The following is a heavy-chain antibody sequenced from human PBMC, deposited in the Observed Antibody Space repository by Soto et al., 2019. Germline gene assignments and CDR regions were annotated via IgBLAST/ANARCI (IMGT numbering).Heavy chain of an antibody. CDR3: ARVVVVAATYYYGMDV. Sequence: SSVKVSCKASGYTFTSYGISWVRQAPGQGLEWMGWISAYNGNTNYAQKLQGRVTMTTDTSTITAYMELRSLRSDDTAVYYCARVVVVAATYYYGMDVWGEGTTVTVSS. CDR1: GYTFTSYG. D-gene: IGHD2-15*01. V-gene: IGHV1-18*04. CDR2: ISAYNGNT. J-gene: IGHJ6*04.